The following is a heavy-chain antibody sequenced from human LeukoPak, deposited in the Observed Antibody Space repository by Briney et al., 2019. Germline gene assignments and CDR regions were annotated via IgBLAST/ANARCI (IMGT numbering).Heavy chain of an antibody. CDR1: GGSISSSSYY. V-gene: IGHV4-39*01. D-gene: IGHD5-18*01. CDR2: IYYSGST. CDR3: ARGNVDTAMVIYLDFDY. J-gene: IGHJ4*02. Sequence: SETLSLTCTVSGGSISSSSYYWGWIHQPPGKGLEWIGSIYYSGSTYYNPSLKSRVTISVDTSKNQFSLKLSSVTAADTAVYYCARGNVDTAMVIYLDFDYWGQGTLVTVSS.